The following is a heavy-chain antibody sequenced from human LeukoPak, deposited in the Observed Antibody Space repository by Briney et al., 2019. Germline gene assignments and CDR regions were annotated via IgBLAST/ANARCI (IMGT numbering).Heavy chain of an antibody. Sequence: GGSLRLSCAASGFTFSSYAMSWVRQAPGKGLEWVSAISGSGGSTYYADSVKGRFTISGDNSKNTLYLQMNSLRAEDTAVYYCAKDEIVVVVAATEVSGYWGQGTLVTVSS. CDR1: GFTFSSYA. CDR3: AKDEIVVVVAATEVSGY. V-gene: IGHV3-23*01. CDR2: ISGSGGST. D-gene: IGHD2-15*01. J-gene: IGHJ4*02.